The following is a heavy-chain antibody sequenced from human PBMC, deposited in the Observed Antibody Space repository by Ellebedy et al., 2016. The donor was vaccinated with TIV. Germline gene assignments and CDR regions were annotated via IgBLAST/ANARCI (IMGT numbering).Heavy chain of an antibody. CDR1: GFSFSTFG. J-gene: IGHJ3*01. V-gene: IGHV3-33*01. D-gene: IGHD1-7*01. CDR3: ARVGSVAGTTDAFDV. CDR2: IWYDGSKK. Sequence: GESLKISCAASGFSFSTFGMHWVRQAPGKGLEWAAVIWYDGSKKYYADSVKGRFTISRDDSKNMLYLEMNTLRVEDTAVYYCARVGSVAGTTDAFDVWGPGTMVTVSS.